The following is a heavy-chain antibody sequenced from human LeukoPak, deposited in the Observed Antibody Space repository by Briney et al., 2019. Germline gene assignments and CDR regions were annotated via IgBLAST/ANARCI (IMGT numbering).Heavy chain of an antibody. D-gene: IGHD3-9*01. CDR2: ISYDGSNK. V-gene: IGHV3-30-3*01. J-gene: IGHJ5*02. Sequence: GGSLRLSCAASGFTFSSYAMHWVRQAPGKGLEWVAVISYDGSNKYYADSVKGRFTISRDNSKNTLYLQMNSLRGEDTAVYYCAGEETYYDILTGADWFDPWGQGTPVTVSS. CDR1: GFTFSSYA. CDR3: AGEETYYDILTGADWFDP.